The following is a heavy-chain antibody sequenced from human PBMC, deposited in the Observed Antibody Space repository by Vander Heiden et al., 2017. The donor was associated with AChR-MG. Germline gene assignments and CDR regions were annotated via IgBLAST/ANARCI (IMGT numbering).Heavy chain of an antibody. CDR1: GYTFTSYY. D-gene: IGHD6-13*01. CDR3: ARASIRGKQQRGAKWGYSGY. CDR2: INPSGGST. Sequence: QVQLVQSGAEVKKPGASLKVSCQASGYTFTSYYMHWVRQAPGQGLEWMGIINPSGGSTSYAQKFQGRVTMTRDTSTSTVYMERSRMRSEETAVYYCARASIRGKQQRGAKWGYSGYWGQGTLVTVSS. V-gene: IGHV1-46*01. J-gene: IGHJ4*02.